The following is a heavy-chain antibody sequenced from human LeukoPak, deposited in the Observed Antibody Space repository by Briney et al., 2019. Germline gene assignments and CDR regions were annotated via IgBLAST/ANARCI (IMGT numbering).Heavy chain of an antibody. CDR3: ARVSRRVYYYYYYMDV. CDR1: GGSFSGYY. V-gene: IGHV4-34*01. CDR2: INHSGST. D-gene: IGHD5-12*01. J-gene: IGHJ6*03. Sequence: TASETLSLTCAVYGGSFSGYYWSWIRQTPGKGLEWIGEINHSGSTNYNPSLKSGVTISVDTSKNQFSLKLSSVTAADTAVYYCARVSRRVYYYYYYMDVWGKGTTVTVSS.